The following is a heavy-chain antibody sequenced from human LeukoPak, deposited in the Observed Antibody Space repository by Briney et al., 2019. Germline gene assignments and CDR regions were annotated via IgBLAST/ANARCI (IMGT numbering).Heavy chain of an antibody. CDR3: ATTGESSGYYQRFDC. V-gene: IGHV3-23*01. CDR2: ISGSGGST. CDR1: GFAFSSYW. J-gene: IGHJ4*02. D-gene: IGHD3-22*01. Sequence: GGSLRLSCAASGFAFSSYWMHWVRQGPGMGLEWVSGISGSGGSTYYADSVKGRFTISRDNSKNTLYLQMNSLRAEDTAVYYCATTGESSGYYQRFDCWGQGTLVTVSS.